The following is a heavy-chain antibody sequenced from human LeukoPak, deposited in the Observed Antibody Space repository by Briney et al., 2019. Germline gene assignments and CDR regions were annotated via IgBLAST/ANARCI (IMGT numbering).Heavy chain of an antibody. Sequence: PGGSLRLSCAASGFTFSSYSMNWVRQAPGKGLEWVSSISSSSSYIYYADSVKGRFTISRDNAKNSLYLQMNSLRAEDTAVYYCARESGSYSQYFDYWGQGTLVTVSS. J-gene: IGHJ4*02. V-gene: IGHV3-21*01. CDR2: ISSSSSYI. CDR3: ARESGSYSQYFDY. D-gene: IGHD1-26*01. CDR1: GFTFSSYS.